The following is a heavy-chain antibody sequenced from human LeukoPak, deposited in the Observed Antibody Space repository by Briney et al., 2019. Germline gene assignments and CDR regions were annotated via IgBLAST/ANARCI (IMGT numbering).Heavy chain of an antibody. CDR1: GFTFSSYG. D-gene: IGHD3-3*01. V-gene: IGHV3-33*01. CDR2: TWYDGNNK. CDR3: AGGFFHFDY. Sequence: GGSLRLSCAASGFTFSSYGMHWVRQAPGKGLEWVAVTWYDGNNKYYADSVKGRFTISRDNSKNTLYLQMSSLRAEDTAVYYCAGGFFHFDYWGQGTLVTVSS. J-gene: IGHJ4*02.